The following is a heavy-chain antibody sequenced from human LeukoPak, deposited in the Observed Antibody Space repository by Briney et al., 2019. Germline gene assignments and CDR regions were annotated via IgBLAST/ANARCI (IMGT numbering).Heavy chain of an antibody. CDR3: ARVLYYDFWSGYSPFDY. CDR1: GYSISSGYY. V-gene: IGHV4-38-2*01. CDR2: TYHSGST. Sequence: SETLSLTCAVSGYSISSGYYWGWIRQPPGKGRERIGRTYHSGSTYYNPSLKSRVTISVDTSKNQFSLKLSSVTAADTAVYYCARVLYYDFWSGYSPFDYWGQGTLVTVSS. J-gene: IGHJ4*02. D-gene: IGHD3-3*01.